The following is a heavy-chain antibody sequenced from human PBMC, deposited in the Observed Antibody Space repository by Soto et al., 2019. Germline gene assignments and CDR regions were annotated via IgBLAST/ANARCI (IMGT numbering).Heavy chain of an antibody. J-gene: IGHJ3*02. CDR2: ISGSGGST. D-gene: IGHD3-22*01. V-gene: IGHV3-23*01. CDR1: GFTFSSYA. CDR3: AKDLGLITMIVVVINDAFDI. Sequence: EVQLLESGGGLVQPGGSLRLSCAASGFTFSSYAMSWVRQAPGKGLEWVSAISGSGGSTYYADSVKGRFTISRDNSKNTLYLQMNSLRAEDTAVYYCAKDLGLITMIVVVINDAFDIWGQGTMVTVSS.